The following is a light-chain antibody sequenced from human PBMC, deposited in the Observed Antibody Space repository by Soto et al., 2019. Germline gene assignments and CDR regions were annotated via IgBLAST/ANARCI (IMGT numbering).Light chain of an antibody. Sequence: QSVLTHPASVSGSPGQSITISCTGTSSDVGTYNYVSWYQHHPGKAPKLIIYEVSNRPSGVSNRFSGSKSVSTASLTISGLQAEDEADYHCTSYTRDTALVFGTGTKVTVL. CDR2: EVS. V-gene: IGLV2-14*01. CDR3: TSYTRDTALV. J-gene: IGLJ1*01. CDR1: SSDVGTYNY.